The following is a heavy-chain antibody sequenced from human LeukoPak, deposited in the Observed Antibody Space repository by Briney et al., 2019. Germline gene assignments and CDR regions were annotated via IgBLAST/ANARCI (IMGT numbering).Heavy chain of an antibody. V-gene: IGHV7-4-1*02. CDR1: GYTFTGYY. J-gene: IGHJ4*02. CDR2: INTNTGNP. Sequence: EASVKVSCKASGYTFTGYYMHWVRQAPGQGLEWMGWINTNTGNPTYAQGFTGRFVFSLDTSVSTAYLQISSLKAEDTAVYYCARNNADGEGRFSYWGQGTLVTVSS. D-gene: IGHD3-10*01. CDR3: ARNNADGEGRFSY.